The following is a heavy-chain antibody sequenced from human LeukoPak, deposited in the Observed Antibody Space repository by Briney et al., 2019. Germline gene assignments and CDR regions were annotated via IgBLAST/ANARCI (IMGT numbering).Heavy chain of an antibody. CDR2: FDPEDGGT. J-gene: IGHJ6*03. CDR1: GYTLTELS. V-gene: IGHV1-24*01. Sequence: ASVKVSCKVSGYTLTELSMHWVRQAPGKGLEWMGGFDPEDGGTIYAQKFQGRVTMTEDTSTDTAYMELSSLRSEDTAVYYCATSSAGLLRSYYMDVWGKGTTVTVSS. D-gene: IGHD3-3*01. CDR3: ATSSAGLLRSYYMDV.